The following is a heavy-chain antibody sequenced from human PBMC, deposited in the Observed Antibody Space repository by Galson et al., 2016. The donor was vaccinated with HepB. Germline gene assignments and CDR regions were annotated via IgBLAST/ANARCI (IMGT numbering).Heavy chain of an antibody. D-gene: IGHD2-2*01. Sequence: SVKVSCKASGGTFSSYAFSWVRQAPGQGLEWMGGIIPISGSANYAQKFQGRVTITADESTSTAYMELSSLRSEDTAVYYCARGIIPAAPPDYWGQGTLVTVSS. CDR3: ARGIIPAAPPDY. V-gene: IGHV1-69*13. CDR2: IIPISGSA. CDR1: GGTFSSYA. J-gene: IGHJ4*02.